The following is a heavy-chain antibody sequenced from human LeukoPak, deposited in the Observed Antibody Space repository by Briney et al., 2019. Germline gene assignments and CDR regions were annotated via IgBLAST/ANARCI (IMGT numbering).Heavy chain of an antibody. V-gene: IGHV4-39*07. CDR3: AKEELPQTNDAFDI. CDR1: GGSISSNTYY. CDR2: IYYSGNT. D-gene: IGHD1-1*01. J-gene: IGHJ3*02. Sequence: PSETLSLTCTVSGGSISSNTYYWGWIRQAPGKGLEWIGSIYYSGNTYYNASLKSRVTISVDTSKNQFSLKLSSVTAADTAVYYCAKEELPQTNDAFDIWGQGTMVTVSS.